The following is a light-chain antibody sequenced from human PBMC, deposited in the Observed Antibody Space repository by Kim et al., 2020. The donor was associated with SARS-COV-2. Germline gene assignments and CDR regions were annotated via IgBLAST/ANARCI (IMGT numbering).Light chain of an antibody. Sequence: QSVLTQPPTVSGAPGERVTISCTGSSSNTGVGYDVHWYQKIPGTAPRLLIFCYSYRPSGVPSRFSGFKSGTSASLVITGLQAEDEADYYCQSYDSGLRGWVFGGGTQLTVL. CDR3: QSYDSGLRGWV. J-gene: IGLJ3*02. CDR2: CYS. CDR1: SSNTGVGYD. V-gene: IGLV1-40*01.